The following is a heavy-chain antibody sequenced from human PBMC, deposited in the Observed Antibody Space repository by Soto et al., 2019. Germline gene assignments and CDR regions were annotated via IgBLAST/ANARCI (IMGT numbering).Heavy chain of an antibody. V-gene: IGHV4-59*02. CDR1: GGSVSSYY. D-gene: IGHD4-17*01. J-gene: IGHJ4*02. Sequence: QVQLQESGPGLVEPSETLSLTCTVYGGSVSSYYWSWIRQPPGKGLEWIGYTYYSGRTNYNPSLKSRVTISVDTSKTQFSLKLSSLTAADTAVYYCARLRLDYGDSALDYWGQGTLVTVSS. CDR2: TYYSGRT. CDR3: ARLRLDYGDSALDY.